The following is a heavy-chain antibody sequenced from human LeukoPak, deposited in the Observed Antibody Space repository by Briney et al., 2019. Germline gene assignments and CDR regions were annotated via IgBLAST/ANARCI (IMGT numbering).Heavy chain of an antibody. D-gene: IGHD2-15*01. CDR2: VYHSGTT. J-gene: IGHJ6*03. CDR1: GYSISTGRY. V-gene: IGHV4-38-2*02. CDR3: ARDWEYCSGGSCYQDYYYYYMDV. Sequence: PSETLSLTCAVSGYSISTGRYWGWIRQPPGKGLEWIGSVYHSGTTYYNPSLKSRLTISVYTSNNQFSLKLISVTAAAAAVYYCARDWEYCSGGSCYQDYYYYYMDVWGKGTTVTVSS.